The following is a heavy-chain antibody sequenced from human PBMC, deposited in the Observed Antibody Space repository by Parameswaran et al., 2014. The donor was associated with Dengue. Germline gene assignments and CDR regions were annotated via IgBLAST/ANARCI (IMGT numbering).Heavy chain of an antibody. Sequence: MPGVRQAPGKGLEYVSAISSNGGSTYYADSVKGRFTISRDNSKNTLYLQMSSLRAEDTAVYYCVRSPWGLVGATPDFDYWGQGTLVTVSS. D-gene: IGHD1-26*01. CDR3: VRSPWGLVGATPDFDY. CDR2: ISSNGGST. V-gene: IGHV3-64D*06. J-gene: IGHJ4*02.